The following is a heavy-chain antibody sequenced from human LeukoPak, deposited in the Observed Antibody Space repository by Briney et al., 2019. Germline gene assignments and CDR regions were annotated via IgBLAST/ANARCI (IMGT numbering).Heavy chain of an antibody. CDR2: ISSNGGST. Sequence: GGSLILSCAASGFTFSSYAMHWVRQAPGKGLEYVSAISSNGGSTYYADSVKGRFTISRDNSKNTLYLQMGSLRAEDMAVYYCARGRRSYDILTGYYHHDAFDIWGQGTMVTVSS. CDR3: ARGRRSYDILTGYYHHDAFDI. CDR1: GFTFSSYA. J-gene: IGHJ3*02. V-gene: IGHV3-64*02. D-gene: IGHD3-9*01.